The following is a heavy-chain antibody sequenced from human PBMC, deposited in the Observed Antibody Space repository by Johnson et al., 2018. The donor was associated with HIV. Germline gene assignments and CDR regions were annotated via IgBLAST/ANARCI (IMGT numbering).Heavy chain of an antibody. CDR1: GFTFSTYW. D-gene: IGHD1-7*01. CDR3: ARENYRRRDAFDV. J-gene: IGHJ3*01. CDR2: TTDKLNSYTT. V-gene: IGHV3-72*01. Sequence: VQLVESGGGLVQPGGSLRLSCAAPGFTFSTYWVHWVRQAPGKGLEWVGRTTDKLNSYTTKYAASVKGRFTISRDDSKKSLYLQINSLRTEDTAVYYCARENYRRRDAFDVWGQGTVVIVSS.